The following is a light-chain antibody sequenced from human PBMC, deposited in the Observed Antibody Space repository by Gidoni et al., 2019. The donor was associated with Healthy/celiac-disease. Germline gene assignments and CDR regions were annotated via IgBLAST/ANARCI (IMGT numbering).Light chain of an antibody. CDR1: SSDVGGYNY. J-gene: IGLJ2*01. Sequence: QSALTQPRSVSGSPGQSVTISCTGTSSDVGGYNYVPWYQQHPGKAPKLMIYDVSKRASGVPDRFSGSKSGNTASLTISGLQAEDEADYYCCSSAGSYTFLFGGGTKLTVL. CDR3: CSSAGSYTFL. CDR2: DVS. V-gene: IGLV2-11*01.